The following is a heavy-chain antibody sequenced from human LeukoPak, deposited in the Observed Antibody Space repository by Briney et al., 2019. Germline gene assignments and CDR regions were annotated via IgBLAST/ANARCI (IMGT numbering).Heavy chain of an antibody. V-gene: IGHV3-48*03. J-gene: IGHJ6*03. D-gene: IGHD2-2*01. CDR2: ISSSGSTI. CDR3: PTVVPAQYYYYYMDV. Sequence: PGGSLRLSCTASGFTFSSYEMNWVRQAPGKGLEWVSYISSSGSTIYYADSVKGRFTISRDNAKNSLYRQMNSLRAEDTAVYYCPTVVPAQYYYYYMDVWGKGTTVTVSS. CDR1: GFTFSSYE.